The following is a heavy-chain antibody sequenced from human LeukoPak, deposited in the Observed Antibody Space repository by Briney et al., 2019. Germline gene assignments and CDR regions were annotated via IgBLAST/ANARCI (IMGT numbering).Heavy chain of an antibody. J-gene: IGHJ5*02. CDR1: GGSFSGYY. CDR2: INHSGST. D-gene: IGHD3-10*01. CDR3: ARRRLLWFGESGWFDP. V-gene: IGHV4-34*01. Sequence: PSETLSLTCAVYGGSFSGYYWSWIRQPPGKGLEWIGEINHSGSTNYNPSLKSRVTISVDTSKNQFSLKLSSVTAADTAVYYCARRRLLWFGESGWFDPWGQGTLVTVSS.